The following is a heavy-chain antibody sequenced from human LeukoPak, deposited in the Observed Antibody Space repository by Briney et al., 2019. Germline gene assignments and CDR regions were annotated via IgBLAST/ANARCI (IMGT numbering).Heavy chain of an antibody. CDR3: AKDVVAAYYYYGMDV. D-gene: IGHD2-15*01. J-gene: IGHJ6*02. CDR1: GGSISSSSYY. CDR2: IYYSGST. V-gene: IGHV4-39*07. Sequence: PSETLSLTCTVSGGSISSSSYYWGWIRQPPGKGLEWIGSIYYSGSTYYNPSLKSRVTISVDTSKNQFSLKLNSVTAADTALYYCAKDVVAAYYYYGMDVWGQGTTVTVSS.